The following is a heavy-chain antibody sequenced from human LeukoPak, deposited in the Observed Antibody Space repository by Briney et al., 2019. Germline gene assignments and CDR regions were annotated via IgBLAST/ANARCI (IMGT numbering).Heavy chain of an antibody. J-gene: IGHJ4*02. V-gene: IGHV1-18*01. CDR3: ARERGVVVAATPYFDY. CDR2: ISAYNGNT. Sequence: GESLKVSCKASGYTFTSYGISWVRQAPGQGLEWMGWISAYNGNTNYAQKLQGRVTMTTDTSTSTAYMELRSLRSDDTAVYYCARERGVVVAATPYFDYWGQGTLVTVSS. D-gene: IGHD2-15*01. CDR1: GYTFTSYG.